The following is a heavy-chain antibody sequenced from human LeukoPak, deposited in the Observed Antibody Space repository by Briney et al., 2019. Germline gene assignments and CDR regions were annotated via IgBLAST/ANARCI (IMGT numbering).Heavy chain of an antibody. CDR3: ARQTGSGLFILP. V-gene: IGHV4-39*01. CDR1: GVSISSSYSY. Sequence: PSETLSLTCTVSGVSISSSYSYWGWIRQPPGMGLEWIGSIYYTGNTYYNASLKSQVSISIDTSKNQFSLRLTSVTAADTAVYYCARQTGSGLFILPGGQGTLVTVSS. J-gene: IGHJ4*02. CDR2: IYYTGNT. D-gene: IGHD3/OR15-3a*01.